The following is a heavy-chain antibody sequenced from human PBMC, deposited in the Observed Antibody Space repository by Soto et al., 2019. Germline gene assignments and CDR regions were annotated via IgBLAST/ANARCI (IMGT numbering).Heavy chain of an antibody. V-gene: IGHV1-69*13. CDR1: GGTFSGYA. J-gene: IGHJ6*02. D-gene: IGHD6-13*01. Sequence: SVKVSCKASGGTFSGYAISWVRQAPGQGLEWMGGIIPIFGTANYAQKFQGRVTITADESTSTAYMELSSLRSEDTAVYYCARDVSIAAAGLRYYYYYGMDVWGQGTKVTVSS. CDR2: IIPIFGTA. CDR3: ARDVSIAAAGLRYYYYYGMDV.